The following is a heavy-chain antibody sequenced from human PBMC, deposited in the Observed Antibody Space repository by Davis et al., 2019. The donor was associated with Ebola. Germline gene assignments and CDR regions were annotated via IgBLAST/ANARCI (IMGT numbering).Heavy chain of an antibody. D-gene: IGHD5-18*01. CDR3: ARRSGYSYGYEGMDV. J-gene: IGHJ6*04. CDR1: GFTFGDYA. CDR2: INGDGSRT. V-gene: IGHV3-74*01. Sequence: GESLKISCTASGFTFGDYAMSWVRQAPGKGLEWVSRINGDGSRTSYADSVKGRFTISRDNAKNTLYLQMNSLRAEDTAVYYCARRSGYSYGYEGMDVWGKGTTVTVSS.